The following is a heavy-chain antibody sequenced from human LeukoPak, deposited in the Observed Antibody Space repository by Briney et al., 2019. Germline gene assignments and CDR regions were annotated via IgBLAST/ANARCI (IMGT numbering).Heavy chain of an antibody. CDR3: ARVYDYVWGSPAPAAFDI. D-gene: IGHD3-16*01. V-gene: IGHV3-74*01. CDR2: INSDGSST. Sequence: GGSLRLSCAASGFTFSNYAMSWVRQAPGKGLVWVSRINSDGSSTSYADSVKGRFTISRDNAKNTLYLQMNSLRAEDTAVYYCARVYDYVWGSPAPAAFDIWGQGTMVTVSS. CDR1: GFTFSNYA. J-gene: IGHJ3*02.